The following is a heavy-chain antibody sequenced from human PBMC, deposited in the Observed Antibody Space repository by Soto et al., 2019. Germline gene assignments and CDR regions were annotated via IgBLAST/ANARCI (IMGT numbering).Heavy chain of an antibody. D-gene: IGHD2-15*01. CDR3: ARGTPSPLIVRSSRGPWFDP. J-gene: IGHJ5*02. CDR2: MYYGGRT. Sequence: SETLSLTCTVSGGSISSYYWSLLRQPPGKGLEWIGYMYYGGRTNYNPSLKSRVTISVDTSKMQVSLKLSSVTAADTAVYFCARGTPSPLIVRSSRGPWFDPWGQGTLVTVSS. CDR1: GGSISSYY. V-gene: IGHV4-59*08.